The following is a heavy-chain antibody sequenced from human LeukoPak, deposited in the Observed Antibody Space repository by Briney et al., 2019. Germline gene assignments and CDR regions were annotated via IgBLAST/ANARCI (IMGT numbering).Heavy chain of an antibody. V-gene: IGHV3-23*01. D-gene: IGHD6-19*01. CDR2: INGNGGTT. CDR1: GFTFSSYA. J-gene: IGHJ4*02. CDR3: ANLYSSGWYSGGPRPFDS. Sequence: GGSLRLSCAASGFTFSSYALSWVRQAPGKGLEWVSTINGNGGTTYYADSVKGRFTISRDNSRHTLYLQMNNLRAEDTAIYYCANLYSSGWYSGGPRPFDSWGQGALVTVSS.